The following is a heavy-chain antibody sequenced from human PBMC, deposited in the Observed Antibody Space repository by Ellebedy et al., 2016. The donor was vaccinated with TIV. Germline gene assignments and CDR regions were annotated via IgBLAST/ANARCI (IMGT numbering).Heavy chain of an antibody. D-gene: IGHD6-6*01. Sequence: ASVKVSCKASGGTFSSYAISWVRQAPGQGLEWMGGIIPIFGTANYAQKFQGRVTITADESTSTAYMELSSLRSEDTAVYYCAVASKDSSSGDYWGQGTLVTVSS. CDR2: IIPIFGTA. CDR3: AVASKDSSSGDY. CDR1: GGTFSSYA. J-gene: IGHJ4*02. V-gene: IGHV1-69*13.